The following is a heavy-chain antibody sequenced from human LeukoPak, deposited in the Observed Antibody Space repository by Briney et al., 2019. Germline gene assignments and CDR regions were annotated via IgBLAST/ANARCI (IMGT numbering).Heavy chain of an antibody. CDR1: GFTFGSFA. J-gene: IGHJ6*02. Sequence: SGGSLRLSCAASGFTFGSFAMNWVRQAPGKGLEWVSTISGTGGNTYYADSVKGRFTISRDNSKNTLYLQMNSLRAEDTAVYYCAKSLSGRNYYYLGMDVWGQGTTVTVSS. CDR2: ISGTGGNT. CDR3: AKSLSGRNYYYLGMDV. V-gene: IGHV3-23*01. D-gene: IGHD3-10*01.